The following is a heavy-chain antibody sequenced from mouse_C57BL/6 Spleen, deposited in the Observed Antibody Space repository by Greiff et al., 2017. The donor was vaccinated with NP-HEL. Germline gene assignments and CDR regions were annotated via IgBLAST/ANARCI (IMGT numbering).Heavy chain of an antibody. Sequence: VQLKESGPELVKPGASVKMSCKASGYTFTDYNMHWVKQSHGKSLEWIGYINPNNGGTSYNQKFKGKATLTVNKSSSTAYMELRSLTSEDSAVYYCARAHYDYDRDYFDYWGQGTTLTVSS. D-gene: IGHD2-4*01. CDR1: GYTFTDYN. CDR2: INPNNGGT. V-gene: IGHV1-22*01. CDR3: ARAHYDYDRDYFDY. J-gene: IGHJ2*01.